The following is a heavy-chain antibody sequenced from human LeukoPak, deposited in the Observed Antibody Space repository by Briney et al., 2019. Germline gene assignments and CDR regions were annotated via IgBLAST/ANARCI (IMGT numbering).Heavy chain of an antibody. CDR1: GFSISNYY. J-gene: IGHJ4*02. V-gene: IGHV4-59*01. Sequence: SETLSLTCTVSGFSISNYYWTWLRQPPGKGLEWIGYIYYSGSTNYNPSLKSRVTISVDTSKNQFSLKLSSVTAADTAMYYCARASDRLQPPDYWGQGTLVTVSS. D-gene: IGHD4-11*01. CDR2: IYYSGST. CDR3: ARASDRLQPPDY.